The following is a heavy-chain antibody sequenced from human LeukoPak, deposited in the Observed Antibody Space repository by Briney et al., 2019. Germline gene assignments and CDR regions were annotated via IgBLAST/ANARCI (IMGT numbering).Heavy chain of an antibody. CDR1: GFTFSSYA. V-gene: IGHV3-23*01. CDR2: ISGSGGST. D-gene: IGHD1-1*01. CDR3: AKVLGGYNWNYFFDY. Sequence: PGGSLRLSCAASGFTFSSYAMSCVRQAPGKGLEWVSAISGSGGSTYYADSVKGRFTISRDNCKKSQYLQMNSLRAEDTAVYYCAKVLGGYNWNYFFDYWGQGTLVTVSS. J-gene: IGHJ4*02.